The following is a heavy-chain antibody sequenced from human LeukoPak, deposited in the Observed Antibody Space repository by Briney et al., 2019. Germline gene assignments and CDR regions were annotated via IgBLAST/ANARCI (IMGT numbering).Heavy chain of an antibody. D-gene: IGHD1-26*01. Sequence: GGSLRLSCAASEITVSNNYMSWVRQAPGKGLEWVSLIYRGGSTYYADSVKGRFTISRDNSKNTLYLQMNGLRAEDTAVYYCARDYGGPTHGRFDYWGQGTLVTVSS. CDR2: IYRGGST. CDR1: EITVSNNY. V-gene: IGHV3-66*01. J-gene: IGHJ4*02. CDR3: ARDYGGPTHGRFDY.